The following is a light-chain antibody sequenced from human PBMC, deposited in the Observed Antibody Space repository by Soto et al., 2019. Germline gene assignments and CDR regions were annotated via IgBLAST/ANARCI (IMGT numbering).Light chain of an antibody. CDR2: LDSDGSH. CDR1: SGHSSYA. J-gene: IGLJ2*01. Sequence: QSVLTQSPSASASLGASVKLTCTLSSGHSSYAIAWHQQQPEKGPRYLMKLDSDGSHTKGDAIPDRFSGSSSGAERYLTISSLQFEDEADDYCQPWGTGIHVVFGGGTKLTVL. CDR3: QPWGTGIHVV. V-gene: IGLV4-69*01.